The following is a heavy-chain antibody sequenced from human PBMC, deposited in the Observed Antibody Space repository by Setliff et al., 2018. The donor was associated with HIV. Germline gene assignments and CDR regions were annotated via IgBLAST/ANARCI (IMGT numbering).Heavy chain of an antibody. CDR2: IYGTGST. CDR1: GGSISSNY. J-gene: IGHJ1*01. CDR3: ARARRAGSGPKYFQH. V-gene: IGHV4-59*12. Sequence: PSETLSLTCTVSGGSISSNYWSWMRQPPGKGLEWIGHIYGTGSTNYKSSLKSRVTMSVDTSNNYFSLKLSSVTAADTAVYYCARARRAGSGPKYFQHWGQGTLVTVSS. D-gene: IGHD2-15*01.